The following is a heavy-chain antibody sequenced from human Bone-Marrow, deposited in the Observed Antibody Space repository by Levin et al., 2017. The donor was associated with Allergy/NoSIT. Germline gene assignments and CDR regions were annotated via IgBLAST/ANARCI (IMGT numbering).Heavy chain of an antibody. D-gene: IGHD5-12*01. CDR2: INPNSGGT. CDR1: GYTFTGYY. Sequence: ASVKVSCKASGYTFTGYYMHWVRQAPGQGLEWMGRINPNSGGTNYAQKFQGRVTMTRDTSISTAYMELSRLRSDDTAVYYCARDRPNPSGYASRNPYYFDYWGQGTLVTVSS. V-gene: IGHV1-2*06. J-gene: IGHJ4*02. CDR3: ARDRPNPSGYASRNPYYFDY.